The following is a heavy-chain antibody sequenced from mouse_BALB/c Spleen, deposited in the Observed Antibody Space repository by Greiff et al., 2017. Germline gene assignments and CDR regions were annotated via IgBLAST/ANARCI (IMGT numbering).Heavy chain of an antibody. J-gene: IGHJ4*01. CDR3: ASGYYAMDY. CDR2: ISYGGSN. CDR1: GYSITSGYY. V-gene: IGHV3-6*02. Sequence: EVKLQESGPGLVKPSQSLSLTCSVTGYSITSGYYWNWIRQFPGNKLEWMGYISYGGSNNYNPSLKNLISITRDTSKNQFFLKLNSVTTEDTATYYCASGYYAMDYWGQGTSVTVSS.